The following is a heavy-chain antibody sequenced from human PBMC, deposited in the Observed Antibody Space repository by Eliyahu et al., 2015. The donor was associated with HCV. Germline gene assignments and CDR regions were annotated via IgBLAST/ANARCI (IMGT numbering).Heavy chain of an antibody. CDR3: ARDDGYNWFDP. J-gene: IGHJ5*02. D-gene: IGHD5-24*01. CDR2: IHYSGRT. Sequence: QVQLQESGPGLVKPSETLSLTCTVSGGSIRSYYWSWIRQPPGKGLEWIANIHYSGRTAYNPSLKSRVSISLDTSKNQFSLRLSSVTAADTAVYYCARDDGYNWFDPWGQGTLVTVSS. CDR1: GGSIRSYY. V-gene: IGHV4-59*01.